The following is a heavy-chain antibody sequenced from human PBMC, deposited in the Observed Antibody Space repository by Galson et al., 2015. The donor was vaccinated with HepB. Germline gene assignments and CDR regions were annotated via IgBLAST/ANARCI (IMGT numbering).Heavy chain of an antibody. D-gene: IGHD3-16*01. CDR2: LSYDGNNK. CDR3: ARSHRTGLYVAYDI. J-gene: IGHJ3*02. Sequence: SLRLSCAASGFTLSNYAMHWVRQAPGKGLEWVSVLSYDGNNKYYVDSVKGRFTISRDNSKNTLYLQMNSLRIEDTAIYSCARSHRTGLYVAYDIWGQGTVFTVS. V-gene: IGHV3-30-3*01. CDR1: GFTLSNYA.